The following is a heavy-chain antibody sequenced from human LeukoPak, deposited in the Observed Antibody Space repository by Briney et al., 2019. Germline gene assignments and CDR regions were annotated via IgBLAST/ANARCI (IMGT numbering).Heavy chain of an antibody. CDR1: GYTFTSYG. CDR2: IIPIFGTA. J-gene: IGHJ5*02. CDR3: ARVEISWFDP. V-gene: IGHV1-69*13. Sequence: GASVKVSCKASGYTFTSYGISWVRQAPGQGLEWMGGIIPIFGTANYAQKFQGRVTITADESTSTAYMELSSLRSDDTAVYYCARVEISWFDPWGQGTLVTVSS.